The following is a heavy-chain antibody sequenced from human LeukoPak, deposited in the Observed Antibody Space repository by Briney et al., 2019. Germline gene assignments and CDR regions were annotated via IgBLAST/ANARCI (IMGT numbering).Heavy chain of an antibody. CDR1: GFTFSSYE. D-gene: IGHD3-3*01. V-gene: IGHV3-48*03. CDR3: AREDYDFWSGYSRRALGY. CDR2: ISTSGSTI. J-gene: IGHJ4*02. Sequence: GGSLRLSCAASGFTFSSYEMNWVRQAPGKGLEWVSYISTSGSTIYYADSVKGRFTISRDNAKNSLYLQMNSLRAEDTAVYYCAREDYDFWSGYSRRALGYWGQGTLVAVSS.